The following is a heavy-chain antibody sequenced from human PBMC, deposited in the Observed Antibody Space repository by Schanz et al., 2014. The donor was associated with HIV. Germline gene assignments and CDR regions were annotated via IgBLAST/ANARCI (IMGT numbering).Heavy chain of an antibody. J-gene: IGHJ4*02. D-gene: IGHD2-21*01. CDR2: LWYDGTNT. CDR3: AAGLIRYFFDY. V-gene: IGHV3-33*01. CDR1: GFTFSTYG. Sequence: QVHLVESGGGVVQPWTSLRLSCAVSGFTFSTYGMHWVRQAPGKGLDWVAALWYDGTNTLYADSVKGRFTISRDNSKNTLYLQMNSLRADDTAVYYCAAGLIRYFFDYWGQGTLVTVSS.